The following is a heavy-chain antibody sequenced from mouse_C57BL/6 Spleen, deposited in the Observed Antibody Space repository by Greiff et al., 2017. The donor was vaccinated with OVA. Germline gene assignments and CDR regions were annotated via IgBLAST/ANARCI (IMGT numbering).Heavy chain of an antibody. CDR3: ARQNYGSTSLYYFDY. Sequence: EVMLVESGGDLVKPGGSLKLSCAASGFTFSSYGMSWVRQTPDKRLEWVATISSGGSYTYYPDSVKGRFTISRDNAKNTLYLQMSSLKSEDTAMYYCARQNYGSTSLYYFDYWGQGTTLTVSS. CDR1: GFTFSSYG. D-gene: IGHD1-1*01. CDR2: ISSGGSYT. J-gene: IGHJ2*01. V-gene: IGHV5-6*01.